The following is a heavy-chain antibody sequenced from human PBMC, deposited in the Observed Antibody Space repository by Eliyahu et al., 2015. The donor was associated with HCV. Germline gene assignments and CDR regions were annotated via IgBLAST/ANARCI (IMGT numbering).Heavy chain of an antibody. Sequence: QLVESGGGLVEPGGSLRLSCAGSGFKFSDAYMIWVRQPPGKGLEWVXQIMSKIDGGAIDYAAPVKGRFTISRDDSKATVYLQMNSLKTDDTAVYFCTTDISYSKGLDPWGQGTLVIVSS. CDR3: TTDISYSKGLDP. D-gene: IGHD2-15*01. V-gene: IGHV3-15*01. J-gene: IGHJ5*02. CDR2: IMSKIDGGAI. CDR1: GFKFSDAY.